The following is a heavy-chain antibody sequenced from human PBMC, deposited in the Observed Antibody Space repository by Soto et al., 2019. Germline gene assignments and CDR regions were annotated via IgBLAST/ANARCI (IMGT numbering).Heavy chain of an antibody. D-gene: IGHD3-10*01. CDR1: GGSFSGYY. CDR2: INHSGST. CDR3: ARDRNYYGSGSYYPKNWFDP. J-gene: IGHJ5*02. V-gene: IGHV4-34*01. Sequence: SETQSLTCAVYGGSFSGYYWSWIRQPPGKGLEWIGEINHSGSTNYNPSLKSRVTISVDTSKNQFSLKLSSVTAADTAVYYCARDRNYYGSGSYYPKNWFDPWGQGTLVTVSS.